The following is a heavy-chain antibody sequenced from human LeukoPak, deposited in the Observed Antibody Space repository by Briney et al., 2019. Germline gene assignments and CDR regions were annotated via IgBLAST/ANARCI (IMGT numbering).Heavy chain of an antibody. CDR2: INPSGGST. J-gene: IGHJ4*02. V-gene: IGHV1-46*01. CDR1: GYTLTSYR. Sequence: GSVKVSCKASGYTLTSYRIQWVRQAPGQGLEWMGVINPSGGSTSYTQKFQGRVTMTRDTSTSTVYMELSSLTSEDTAVYYCARDSLPHYYTSGSQNPADYWGQGTLVTVSS. D-gene: IGHD3-10*01. CDR3: ARDSLPHYYTSGSQNPADY.